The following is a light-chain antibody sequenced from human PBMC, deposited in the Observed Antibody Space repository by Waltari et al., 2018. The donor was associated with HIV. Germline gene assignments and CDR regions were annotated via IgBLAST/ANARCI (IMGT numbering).Light chain of an antibody. CDR1: QTVISDY. Sequence: EIVLTQSPDPLSLSPGKRATLSCRASQTVISDYLAWYQQKPGQAPRLLFDGASSSDAGIAYRCSGSGSGTEFTLIISRVEPEDSAVFYCQQYGDSQFTFGPGTKVEI. CDR2: GAS. CDR3: QQYGDSQFT. J-gene: IGKJ3*01. V-gene: IGKV3-20*01.